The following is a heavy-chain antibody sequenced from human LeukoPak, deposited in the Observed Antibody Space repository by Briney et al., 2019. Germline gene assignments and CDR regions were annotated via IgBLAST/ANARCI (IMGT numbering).Heavy chain of an antibody. D-gene: IGHD5-18*01. V-gene: IGHV3-74*01. J-gene: IGHJ4*02. CDR3: ARGSGYNYGSVGY. CDR1: GFTFSSYW. Sequence: PGGSLRLSCAASGFTFSSYWMHWVRQAPGKGLVWVSRINGDGSSTSYADSVKGRFTISRDSAKNTLYLQMNSLRAEDTAVYYCARGSGYNYGSVGYWGQGTLVTVSS. CDR2: INGDGSST.